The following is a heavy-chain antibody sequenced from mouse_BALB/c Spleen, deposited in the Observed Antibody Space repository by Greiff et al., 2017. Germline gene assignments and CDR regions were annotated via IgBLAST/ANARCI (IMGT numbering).Heavy chain of an antibody. CDR3: TAHYDYDESYAMDY. V-gene: IGHV6-3*01. D-gene: IGHD2-4*01. Sequence: EVKLQESGGGLVQPGGSMKLSCVASGFTFSSYWMSWVRQSPEKGLEWVAEIRLKSDNYATHYAESVKGKFTISRDDSKSRLYLQMNSLRAEDTGIYYCTAHYDYDESYAMDYWGQGTSVTVSS. CDR2: IRLKSDNYAT. CDR1: GFTFSSYW. J-gene: IGHJ4*01.